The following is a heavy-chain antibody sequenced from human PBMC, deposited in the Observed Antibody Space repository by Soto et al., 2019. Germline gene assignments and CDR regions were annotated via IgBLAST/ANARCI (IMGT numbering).Heavy chain of an antibody. Sequence: GGSLRLSCAGSGFTFSNAWMNWVRQPPGKGLEWVGRIRSKADGGTTDYAAPVKGRFTFSRDDSINTLFLQMNSLKTEDTAVYYCTTSISGLVTGHWGQGTQVTVSS. V-gene: IGHV3-15*07. CDR1: GFTFSNAW. CDR3: TTSISGLVTGH. CDR2: IRSKADGGTT. J-gene: IGHJ4*02. D-gene: IGHD3-3*01.